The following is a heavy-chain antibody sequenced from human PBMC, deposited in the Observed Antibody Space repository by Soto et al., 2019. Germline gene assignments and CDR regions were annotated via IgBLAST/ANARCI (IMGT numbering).Heavy chain of an antibody. CDR3: ATVHNTSRSFNF. J-gene: IGHJ4*02. CDR1: GFTFSVSA. Sequence: GGSLRLSCVASGFTFSVSAMTWVRQAPGKGLEWVSTTGLSGRTTYYGDSVKGRFTVSRDNSKNTLDLQMSSLRAEDTAVYYCATVHNTSRSFNFWGRGTLVTV. D-gene: IGHD1-20*01. CDR2: TGLSGRTT. V-gene: IGHV3-23*01.